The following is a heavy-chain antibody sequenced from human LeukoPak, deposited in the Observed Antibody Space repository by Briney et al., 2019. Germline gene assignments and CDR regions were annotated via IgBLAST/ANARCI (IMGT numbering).Heavy chain of an antibody. J-gene: IGHJ5*02. D-gene: IGHD3-10*01. CDR3: ARAFTYYYGSGLNWFDP. Sequence: SETLSLTCTVSGGSISGLYWSWIRQPPGKGLEWIGSIYYSGSTYYNPSLKSRVTISVDTSKNQFSLKLSSVTAADTAVYYCARAFTYYYGSGLNWFDPWGQGTLVTVSS. CDR2: IYYSGST. V-gene: IGHV4-39*07. CDR1: GGSISGLY.